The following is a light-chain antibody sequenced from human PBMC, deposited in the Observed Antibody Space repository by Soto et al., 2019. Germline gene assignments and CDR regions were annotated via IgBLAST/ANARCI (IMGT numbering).Light chain of an antibody. CDR1: SSDTGAHNY. J-gene: IGLJ2*01. V-gene: IGLV2-14*01. CDR2: EVS. Sequence: QSALTQPASVSGSPGQSITISCTGISSDTGAHNYVSWYQQHPGKTPKLMIYEVSNRPSGVSHRFSGSKSGNTASLTISGLQTEDEADYYCSSFSSITREVFGGGTKLTVL. CDR3: SSFSSITREV.